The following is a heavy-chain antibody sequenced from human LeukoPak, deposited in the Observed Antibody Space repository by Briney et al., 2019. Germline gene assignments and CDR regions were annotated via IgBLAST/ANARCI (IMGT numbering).Heavy chain of an antibody. CDR2: IGANGDST. CDR1: GFTFSSYA. V-gene: IGHV3-64*01. J-gene: IGHJ6*03. Sequence: PGGSLRLSCAASGFTFSSYAMHWVRQAPGQGLEYVSVIGANGDSTYYANSVKGRFTISRDNSENTLYLQMGGLRGEDMAVYYCARRGSSGWYVDVWGKGTTVTVSS. CDR3: ARRGSSGWYVDV. D-gene: IGHD6-19*01.